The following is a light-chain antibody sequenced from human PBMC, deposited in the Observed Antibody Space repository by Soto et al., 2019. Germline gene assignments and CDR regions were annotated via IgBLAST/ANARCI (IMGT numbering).Light chain of an antibody. V-gene: IGLV2-8*01. J-gene: IGLJ3*02. CDR2: EVA. Sequence: QSALTQPPSASGSPGQSVTISSTGSSSDVGGYDYVSWYQQRPDKAPKILIYEVAKRPSGVPHRFSGAKSGNTASLTVSGLLAEDEADYYWASYAGSNTLVFGGGTKLTVL. CDR3: ASYAGSNTLV. CDR1: SSDVGGYDY.